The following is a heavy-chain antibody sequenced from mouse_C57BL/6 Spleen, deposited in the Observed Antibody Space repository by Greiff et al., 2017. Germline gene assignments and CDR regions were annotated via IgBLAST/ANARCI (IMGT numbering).Heavy chain of an antibody. V-gene: IGHV1-80*01. CDR2: IYPGAGDT. J-gene: IGHJ4*01. CDR3: ARGGKRGYAMDY. Sequence: VQLQQSGAELVKPGASVKISCKASGYAFSSYWMNWVKQRPGKGLEWIGQIYPGAGDTNYNGKFKGKATLTADKSSSTAYMQLSSLTSEDSAVYFCARGGKRGYAMDYWGQGTSVTVSS. CDR1: GYAFSSYW.